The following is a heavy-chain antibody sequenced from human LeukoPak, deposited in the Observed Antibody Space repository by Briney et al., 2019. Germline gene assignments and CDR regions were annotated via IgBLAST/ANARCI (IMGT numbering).Heavy chain of an antibody. D-gene: IGHD3-10*01. CDR1: GFTFSGYA. V-gene: IGHV3-30-3*01. CDR3: ARDLGLLWFGELLGTLDY. J-gene: IGHJ4*02. Sequence: GGSLRLSCAASGFTFSGYAMHWVRQAPGKGLEWVAVISYDGSNKYYADSVKGRFTISRDNSKNTLYLQMNSLRAEDTAVYYCARDLGLLWFGELLGTLDYWGQGTLVTVSS. CDR2: ISYDGSNK.